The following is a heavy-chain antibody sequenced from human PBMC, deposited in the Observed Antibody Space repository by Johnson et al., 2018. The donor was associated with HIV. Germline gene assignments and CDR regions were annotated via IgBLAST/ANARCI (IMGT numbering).Heavy chain of an antibody. Sequence: QLVESGGGLVQPGGSLRLYCAASGFTFSSYWMHWVRQAPGKGLVWVSRINSDGSSTSYADSVKGRFTISRDNAKNTLYLQMNSLRAEDTAVYYCARDKGSYSPGAFDIWGQGTMVTVSS. CDR2: INSDGSST. CDR3: ARDKGSYSPGAFDI. D-gene: IGHD1-26*01. J-gene: IGHJ3*02. CDR1: GFTFSSYW. V-gene: IGHV3-74*01.